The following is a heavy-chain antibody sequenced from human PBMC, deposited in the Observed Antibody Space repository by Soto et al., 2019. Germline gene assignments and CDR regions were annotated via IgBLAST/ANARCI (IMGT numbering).Heavy chain of an antibody. Sequence: GGSLRLSCAASGFTFSSYAMSLVRQAPGKGLEWVSAISGSGGSTYYADSVKGRFTISRDNSKNTLYLQMNSLRAEDTAVYYCAKTSGSYYSFFGYWGQGTLVTVSS. J-gene: IGHJ4*02. D-gene: IGHD1-26*01. CDR2: ISGSGGST. CDR3: AKTSGSYYSFFGY. CDR1: GFTFSSYA. V-gene: IGHV3-23*01.